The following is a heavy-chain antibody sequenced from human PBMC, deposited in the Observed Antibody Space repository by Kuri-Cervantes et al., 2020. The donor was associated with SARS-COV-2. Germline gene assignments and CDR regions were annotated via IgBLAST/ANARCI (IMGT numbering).Heavy chain of an antibody. D-gene: IGHD3-22*01. V-gene: IGHV4-59*12. Sequence: SETLSLTCTVSGGSISSYYWSWIRQPPGKGLEWIGYIYYSGSTNYNPSLKSRVTISVDKSKNQFSLKLSSVTAADTAVYYRARVQNYDTKEDAFDIWGQGTMVTVSS. CDR1: GGSISSYY. CDR2: IYYSGST. CDR3: ARVQNYDTKEDAFDI. J-gene: IGHJ3*02.